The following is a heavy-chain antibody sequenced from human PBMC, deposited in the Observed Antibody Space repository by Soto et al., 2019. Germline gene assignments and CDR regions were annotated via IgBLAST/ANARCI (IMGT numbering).Heavy chain of an antibody. D-gene: IGHD6-19*01. Sequence: TGGSLRLSCAASGFTFDDYGMSWVRQAPGKGLEWVSGINWNGGSTGYADSVKGRFTISRDNAKNSLYLQMNSLRAEDTALYYCARWDSSGWHYYYYGMDVWGQGTTVTVSS. J-gene: IGHJ6*02. CDR2: INWNGGST. CDR3: ARWDSSGWHYYYYGMDV. CDR1: GFTFDDYG. V-gene: IGHV3-20*04.